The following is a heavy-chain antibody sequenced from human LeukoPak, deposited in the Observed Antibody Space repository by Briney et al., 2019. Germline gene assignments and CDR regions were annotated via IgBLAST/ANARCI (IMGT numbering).Heavy chain of an antibody. CDR2: IHPKSGDT. V-gene: IGHV1-2*02. D-gene: IGHD4-11*01. CDR1: GYRFTGYY. Sequence: ASVKVSCKTSGYRFTGYYMHWVRQAPGQGLEWMGYIHPKSGDTIYVEKFQGRVTMTRDTSIDTVYLEVSSLRSDDTAVYYCARDPGHDASNYGGLDFWGQGTLVTVSS. CDR3: ARDPGHDASNYGGLDF. J-gene: IGHJ4*02.